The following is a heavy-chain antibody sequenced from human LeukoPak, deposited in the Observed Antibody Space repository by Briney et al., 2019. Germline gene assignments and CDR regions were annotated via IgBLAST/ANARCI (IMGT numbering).Heavy chain of an antibody. CDR3: AKDYYGSGSYSLKYYYYYGMDV. CDR2: ISYDGSNK. D-gene: IGHD3-10*01. V-gene: IGHV3-30*18. CDR1: GFTFSSYG. Sequence: PGGSLRLSCAASGFTFSSYGMHWVRQAPAKGLEWGAVISYDGSNKYYADSVKGRFTISRDNSKNTLYLQMNSLRAEDTAVYYCAKDYYGSGSYSLKYYYYYGMDVWGQGTTVTVSS. J-gene: IGHJ6*02.